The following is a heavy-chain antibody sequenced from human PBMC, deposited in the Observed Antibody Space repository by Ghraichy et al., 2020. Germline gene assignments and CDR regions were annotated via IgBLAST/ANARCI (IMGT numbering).Heavy chain of an antibody. CDR1: GFTFSSYA. V-gene: IGHV3-23*01. J-gene: IGHJ6*02. CDR2: ISGSGGST. CDR3: AKDRGAVGYDFWRPYYYYGMDV. Sequence: GESLNISCAASGFTFSSYAMSWVRQAPGKGLEWVSAISGSGGSTYYADSVKGRFTISRDNSKNTLYLQMNSLRAEDTAVYYCAKDRGAVGYDFWRPYYYYGMDVWGQGTTVTVSS. D-gene: IGHD3-3*01.